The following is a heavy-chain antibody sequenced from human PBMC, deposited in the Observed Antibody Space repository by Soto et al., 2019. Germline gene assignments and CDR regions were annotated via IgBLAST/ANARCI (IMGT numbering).Heavy chain of an antibody. D-gene: IGHD2-2*01. CDR3: ARRGST. J-gene: IGHJ3*01. CDR1: GFTFSSSE. Sequence: EVKLVESGGGLVQPGGSLRLSCVASGFTFSSSEMYWVRQAPGKGLEWVSYIHPAGQPIFFADSVKGRFTISRDNSKKSVYLQMNSLRAEDTAVYYCARRGSTWGQGTMVTVSS. V-gene: IGHV3-48*03. CDR2: IHPAGQPI.